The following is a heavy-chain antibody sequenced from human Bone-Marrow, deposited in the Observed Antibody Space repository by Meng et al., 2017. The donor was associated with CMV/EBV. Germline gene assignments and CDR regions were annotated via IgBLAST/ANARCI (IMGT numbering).Heavy chain of an antibody. J-gene: IGHJ5*02. CDR3: ARDERLRLGELGP. D-gene: IGHD3-16*01. CDR1: GGSISEYY. V-gene: IGHV4-59*01. Sequence: SETLSLTCSVSGGSISEYYWSWIRQSPGKGLEWIGYIYNTGSTNYNPSLKSRVIISFDTSKNHFSLKLSSVTAADTAVYFCARDERLRLGELGPWGQGTLVTVSS. CDR2: IYNTGST.